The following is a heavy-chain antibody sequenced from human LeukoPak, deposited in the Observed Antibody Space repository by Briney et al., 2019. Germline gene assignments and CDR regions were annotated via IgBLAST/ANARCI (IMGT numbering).Heavy chain of an antibody. CDR2: INHSGST. V-gene: IGHV4-34*01. D-gene: IGHD6-13*01. J-gene: IGHJ4*02. CDR1: GGSFSGYY. Sequence: NPSETLSLTCAVYGGSFSGYYWSWIRQPPGKGLEWIGEINHSGSTNYNPSLESRVTISVDTSKNQFSLKLYSVTAADTAVYYCARGRIAAATTYYFDYWGQGSLVTVSS. CDR3: ARGRIAAATTYYFDY.